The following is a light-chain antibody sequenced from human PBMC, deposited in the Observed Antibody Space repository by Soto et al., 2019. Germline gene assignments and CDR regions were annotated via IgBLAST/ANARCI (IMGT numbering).Light chain of an antibody. Sequence: QTVVTQPPSTSGTPGQRVTISCSGSSSNIGTNTVNWYQQFPGTAPKLLIYSNDHRPSGVPDRFSGSTSGTPASLAISGLQSEDEADYYCAEWEDSMKGLVLGGGTKLTVL. CDR2: SND. V-gene: IGLV1-44*01. J-gene: IGLJ2*01. CDR3: AEWEDSMKGLV. CDR1: SSNIGTNT.